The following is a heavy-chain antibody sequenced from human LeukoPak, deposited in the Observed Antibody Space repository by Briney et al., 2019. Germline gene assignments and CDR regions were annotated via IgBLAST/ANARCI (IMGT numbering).Heavy chain of an antibody. CDR1: GGSISSYY. V-gene: IGHV4-59*01. CDR2: IYYSGST. J-gene: IGHJ4*02. D-gene: IGHD2-15*01. CDR3: ARIHRYCSGGACYVLDN. Sequence: PSETLSLTCTVSGGSISSYYWSWIRQPPGKGLEWIGYIYYSGSTNYNPSLKSRVTILVDTSKNQFSLKLSSVTAADTAVYYCARIHRYCSGGACYVLDNWGQGTLVAVSS.